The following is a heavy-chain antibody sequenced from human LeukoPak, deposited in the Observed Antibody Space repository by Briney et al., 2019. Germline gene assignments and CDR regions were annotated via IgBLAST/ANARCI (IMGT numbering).Heavy chain of an antibody. J-gene: IGHJ4*02. V-gene: IGHV4-4*02. CDR3: ARVNINNWHSCGC. D-gene: IGHD6-19*01. CDR2: IYHSGSP. Sequence: SGTLSLTCAVSGGSISSNNWWGWVRQPPGKGLEWIGEIYHSGSPNYNPSLKSRVTISVDKSRNHFSLNLSSVTAADTAVYYCARVNINNWHSCGCWGQGTLVTVSS. CDR1: GGSISSNNW.